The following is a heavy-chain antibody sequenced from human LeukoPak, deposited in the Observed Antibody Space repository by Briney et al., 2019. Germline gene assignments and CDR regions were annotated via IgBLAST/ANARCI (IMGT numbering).Heavy chain of an antibody. Sequence: TGGSLRLSCAASGFTFSNAWMSWVRQAPGKGLEWVGRIKSKNDGGTTDYAAHVKGRFTISRDDSKNTLYLQMNSLKTEDTAVYYCTADLRDYYGSGSYYNPYYYYYGMDVWGKGTTVTVSS. D-gene: IGHD3-10*01. J-gene: IGHJ6*04. CDR1: GFTFSNAW. CDR3: TADLRDYYGSGSYYNPYYYYYGMDV. CDR2: IKSKNDGGTT. V-gene: IGHV3-15*01.